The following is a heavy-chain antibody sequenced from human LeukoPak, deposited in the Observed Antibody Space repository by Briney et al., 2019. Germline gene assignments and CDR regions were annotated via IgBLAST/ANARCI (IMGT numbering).Heavy chain of an antibody. D-gene: IGHD6-13*01. CDR2: IWNDGSIK. CDR3: AGGPLAAAKSGLDV. J-gene: IGHJ6*02. CDR1: GFTFNIYG. Sequence: GGSLRLSCAASGFTFNIYGIHWVRQAPGKGLEWVAVIWNDGSIKYYADSVKGRFTISRDNSKNTLYLQMNSLRAEDTAVYYCAGGPLAAAKSGLDVWGQGTTVTVSS. V-gene: IGHV3-30*02.